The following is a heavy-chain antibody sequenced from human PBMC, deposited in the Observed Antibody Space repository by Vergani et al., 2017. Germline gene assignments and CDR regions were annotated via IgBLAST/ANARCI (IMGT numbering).Heavy chain of an antibody. CDR1: GDSVSSNSAA. CDR3: ARGDIVVVPAADYYYYGMDV. J-gene: IGHJ6*02. V-gene: IGHV6-1*01. Sequence: QVQLQQSGPGLVKPSQTLSLTCAISGDSVSSNSAAWNWIRQSPSRGLEWLGRTYYRSKWYNDYAVSVKSRITINPDTSKNQFSLQLNSVTPEDTAVYYCARGDIVVVPAADYYYYGMDVWGQGTTVTVSS. D-gene: IGHD2-2*01. CDR2: TYYRSKWYN.